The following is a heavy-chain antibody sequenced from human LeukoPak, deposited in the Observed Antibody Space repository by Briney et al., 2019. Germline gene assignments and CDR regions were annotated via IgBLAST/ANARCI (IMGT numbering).Heavy chain of an antibody. CDR2: ISGSGTST. J-gene: IGHJ4*02. Sequence: GGTLRLSCAASGFTFRSYGMGWVRQAPGKGLEWVSTISGSGTSTYHADSVKGRFTISRDNSKNTLYLQMNSLRAEDTAVYYCANGYVYDSTDYWGQGTLVTVSS. CDR3: ANGYVYDSTDY. CDR1: GFTFRSYG. D-gene: IGHD3-22*01. V-gene: IGHV3-23*01.